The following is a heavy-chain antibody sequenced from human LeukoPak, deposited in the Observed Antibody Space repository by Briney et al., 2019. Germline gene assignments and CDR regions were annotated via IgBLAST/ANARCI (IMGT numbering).Heavy chain of an antibody. CDR3: ARDRSIAAAGDVEDY. Sequence: RGSLRLSCAASGFTFSSYEMNWVRQAPGKGLEWVSYISSSGSTIYYADSMKGRFTISRDNAKNSLYLQMNSLRAEDTAVYYCARDRSIAAAGDVEDYWGQGTLVTVSS. CDR1: GFTFSSYE. V-gene: IGHV3-48*03. J-gene: IGHJ4*02. CDR2: ISSSGSTI. D-gene: IGHD6-13*01.